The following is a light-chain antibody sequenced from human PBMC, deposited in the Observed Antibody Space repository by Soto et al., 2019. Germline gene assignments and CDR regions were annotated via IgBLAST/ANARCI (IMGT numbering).Light chain of an antibody. Sequence: EIVLTQSPGTLSLSPGERATLSCRARLSVSSTYLAWYQQKPGQAPRRLIYGASSRATGIPDRFSGSGSGTDVTLTISRLEPEDFAVYYCQQYGSSPPWTFGQGTKVDIK. CDR3: QQYGSSPPWT. V-gene: IGKV3-20*01. CDR1: LSVSSTY. J-gene: IGKJ1*01. CDR2: GAS.